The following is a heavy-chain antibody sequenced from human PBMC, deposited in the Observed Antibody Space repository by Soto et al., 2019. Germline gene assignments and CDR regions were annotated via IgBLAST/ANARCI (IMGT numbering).Heavy chain of an antibody. CDR1: DGSMNSDSSY. J-gene: IGHJ4*02. V-gene: IGHV4-39*01. Sequence: QLQLQESGPGLVKTSETLSLTCRVSDGSMNSDSSYWGWIRQPPGKGLEWIGVINHSGSTYHNLSLKGRVTMSVDASSNQFSLKLPSMTAADTAVYYCARLGGYVSVGYYYLWDSWGQGTLVTVSS. CDR2: INHSGST. CDR3: ARLGGYVSVGYYYLWDS. D-gene: IGHD3-22*01.